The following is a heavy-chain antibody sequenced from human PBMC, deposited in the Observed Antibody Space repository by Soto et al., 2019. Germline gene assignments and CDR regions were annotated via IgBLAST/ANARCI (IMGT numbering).Heavy chain of an antibody. V-gene: IGHV3-23*01. CDR3: AKELGSLEVVPAAKDY. CDR2: ISGSGGST. Sequence: EVQLLESGGGLVQPGGSLRLSCAASGFTFSSYAMSWVRQAPGKGLEWVSAISGSGGSTYYADSVKGRFTISRDNSKNTLYLQMNSLRAEDTAVYYCAKELGSLEVVPAAKDYWGQGTLVTVSS. J-gene: IGHJ4*02. CDR1: GFTFSSYA. D-gene: IGHD2-2*01.